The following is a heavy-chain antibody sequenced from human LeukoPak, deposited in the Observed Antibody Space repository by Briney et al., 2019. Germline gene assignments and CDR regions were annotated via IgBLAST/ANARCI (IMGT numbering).Heavy chain of an antibody. D-gene: IGHD3-22*01. CDR1: GGSFSGYY. CDR3: ARDHLLRESSGYSTDP. J-gene: IGHJ5*02. CDR2: INHSGST. Sequence: SETLSLTCAVYGGSFSGYYWSWIRQPPGKGLEWIGEINHSGSTNYNPSLKSRVTMSVDTSKNQFSLKLSSVTAADTAVYYCARDHLLRESSGYSTDPWGQGTLVTVSS. V-gene: IGHV4-34*01.